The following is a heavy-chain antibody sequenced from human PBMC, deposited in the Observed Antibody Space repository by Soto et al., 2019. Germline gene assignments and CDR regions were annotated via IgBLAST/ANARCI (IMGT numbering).Heavy chain of an antibody. CDR2: INPTDDSP. V-gene: IGHV1-46*01. D-gene: IGHD3-10*01. CDR1: GYTLTSYY. Sequence: ASVKVSCKASGYTLTSYYMHWVRQAPGQGLEWMGIINPTDDSPDYAQKFRGRVTITRDTSTSTVYVELRSLRSEDTAVYYCARGVNLGPAFWGQGTLVTVSS. CDR3: ARGVNLGPAF. J-gene: IGHJ4*02.